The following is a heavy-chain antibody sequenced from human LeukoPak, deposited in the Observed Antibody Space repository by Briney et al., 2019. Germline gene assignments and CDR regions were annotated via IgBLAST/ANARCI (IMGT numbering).Heavy chain of an antibody. CDR2: IIPIFGTA. V-gene: IGHV1-69*13. CDR3: ARAEVRFLEWFYFDY. J-gene: IGHJ4*02. Sequence: GASVTVSCKASGGTFSSYAISWVRQAPGQGLEWMGGIIPIFGTANYAQKFQGRVTITADESTSTAYMELSSLRSEDTAVYYCARAEVRFLEWFYFDYWGQGTLVTVSS. D-gene: IGHD3-3*01. CDR1: GGTFSSYA.